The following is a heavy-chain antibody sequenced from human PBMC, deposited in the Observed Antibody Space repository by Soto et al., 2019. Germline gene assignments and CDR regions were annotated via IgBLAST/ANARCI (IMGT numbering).Heavy chain of an antibody. CDR3: TRDPDYGGNPYYYYGMDV. V-gene: IGHV3-49*04. CDR1: GFTFGDYA. D-gene: IGHD4-17*01. CDR2: IRSKAYGGTT. J-gene: IGHJ6*02. Sequence: GSLRLSCTASGFTFGDYAMSWVRQAPGKGLEWVGFIRSKAYGGTTEYAASVKGRFTISRDDSKSIAYLQMNSLKTEDTAVYYCTRDPDYGGNPYYYYGMDVWGQGTTVTVSS.